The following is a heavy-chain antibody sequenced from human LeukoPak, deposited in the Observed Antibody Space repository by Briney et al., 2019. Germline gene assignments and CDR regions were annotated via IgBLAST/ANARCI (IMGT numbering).Heavy chain of an antibody. CDR2: MNPNSGNT. CDR1: GYTFTSYD. V-gene: IGHV1-8*01. J-gene: IGHJ6*02. D-gene: IGHD3-10*01. Sequence: ASVKVSCKASGYTFTSYDINWVRQATGQGLEWMGWMNPNSGNTGYAQKFQGRVTMTRNTSIRTAYMELSSLRSEDTAVYYCARCYGLLLWFGEPSYYYYGMDVWGQGTTVTVSS. CDR3: ARCYGLLLWFGEPSYYYYGMDV.